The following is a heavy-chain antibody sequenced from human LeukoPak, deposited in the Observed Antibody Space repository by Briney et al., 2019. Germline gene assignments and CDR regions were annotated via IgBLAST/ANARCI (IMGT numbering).Heavy chain of an antibody. CDR2: ISGSGGST. D-gene: IGHD5-18*01. CDR1: GFTFSSYA. J-gene: IGHJ4*02. V-gene: IGHV3-23*01. CDR3: AKQKGIRGYSYGYGFDY. Sequence: PWGSLRLSCAASGFTFSSYAMSWVRQAPGKGLEWVSAISGSGGSTYYADSVKGRFTISRDDSKSTLYLQMNSLRAEDTAVYYCAKQKGIRGYSYGYGFDYWGQGTLVTVSS.